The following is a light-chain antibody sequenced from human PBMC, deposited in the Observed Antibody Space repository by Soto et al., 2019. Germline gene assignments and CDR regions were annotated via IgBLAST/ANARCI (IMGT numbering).Light chain of an antibody. CDR1: QSMSSY. J-gene: IGKJ4*01. Sequence: DIQMTQSPSSLSASVGDRVTITCRASQSMSSYLNWYQQKPGKAPKLLIYDASSLDSGVPSRFSGSGSGTDFTLTISSLQPEDFATYYCQQSYSSRPTFGGGTKVDIK. V-gene: IGKV1-39*01. CDR3: QQSYSSRPT. CDR2: DAS.